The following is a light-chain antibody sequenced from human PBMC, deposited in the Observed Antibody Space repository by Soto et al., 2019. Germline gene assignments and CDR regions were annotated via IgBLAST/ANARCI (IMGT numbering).Light chain of an antibody. Sequence: QSVLTQPPSASATPGQRGTISCSGSSSNTGSNYVYWYQQPPGTAPKLLIYRNNQRPSGVPDRFSGSKSGTSASLAISGLRSEDEADYYCAAWDDSLSGVVFGGGTKLTVL. CDR3: AAWDDSLSGVV. CDR2: RNN. J-gene: IGLJ2*01. V-gene: IGLV1-47*01. CDR1: SSNTGSNY.